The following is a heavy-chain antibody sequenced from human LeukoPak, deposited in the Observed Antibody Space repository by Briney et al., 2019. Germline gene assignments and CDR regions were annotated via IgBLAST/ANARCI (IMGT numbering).Heavy chain of an antibody. CDR1: GYTFTSYA. Sequence: ASVKVSCKASGYTFTSYAMNWVRQAPGQGLEWMGWINTNTGNPTYAQGFTGRFVFSLDTSVSTACLQISSLKAEDTAVYYCARGPPGYCSGGSCPQDYFDYWGQGTLVTVSS. V-gene: IGHV7-4-1*02. D-gene: IGHD2-15*01. CDR3: ARGPPGYCSGGSCPQDYFDY. J-gene: IGHJ4*02. CDR2: INTNTGNP.